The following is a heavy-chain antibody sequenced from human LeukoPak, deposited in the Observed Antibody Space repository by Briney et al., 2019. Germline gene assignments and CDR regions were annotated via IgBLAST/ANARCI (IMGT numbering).Heavy chain of an antibody. J-gene: IGHJ4*02. Sequence: PGGSLRLSCAASGFTFSSYSMNWVRQAPGKGLEWVSSISSSSSYIYYADSVKGRFTISRDNAKNSLYLQMNSLRAGDTAVYYCARGPSGSYYFDYWGQGTLVTVSS. CDR2: ISSSSSYI. CDR1: GFTFSSYS. V-gene: IGHV3-21*01. D-gene: IGHD1-26*01. CDR3: ARGPSGSYYFDY.